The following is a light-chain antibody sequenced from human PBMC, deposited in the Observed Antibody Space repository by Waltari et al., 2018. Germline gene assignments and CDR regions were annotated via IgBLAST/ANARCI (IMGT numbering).Light chain of an antibody. V-gene: IGKV3-20*01. Sequence: EIVSTQSPGTLSLSPGERATLPCRASQSVGRSLAWYQQKPGQAPRLLIYGASSRATGIPDRFSGSGSGTDFSLTISRLEPEDFAVYYCQHYVRLPATFGQGTKVEIK. CDR1: QSVGRS. CDR3: QHYVRLPAT. CDR2: GAS. J-gene: IGKJ1*01.